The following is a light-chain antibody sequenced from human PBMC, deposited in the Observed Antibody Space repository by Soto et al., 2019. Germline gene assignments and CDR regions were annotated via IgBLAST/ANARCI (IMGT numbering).Light chain of an antibody. CDR3: QQRSNWLT. Sequence: EFVLTQSPAILSLSPGEGATLSCRASQSLSTSLAWYQHKPGQAPRLPIYDASYRAPGIPARFSGSGSGTDFTLTISSLEPEDFAVYYCQQRSNWLTFGGGTKVEI. CDR2: DAS. J-gene: IGKJ4*01. V-gene: IGKV3-11*01. CDR1: QSLSTS.